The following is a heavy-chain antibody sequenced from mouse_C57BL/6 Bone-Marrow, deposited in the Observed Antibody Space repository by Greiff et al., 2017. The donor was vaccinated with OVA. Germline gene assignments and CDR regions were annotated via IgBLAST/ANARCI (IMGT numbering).Heavy chain of an antibody. CDR2: IYPRDGST. CDR3: AFYYYGSLWYFDV. V-gene: IGHV1-78*01. CDR1: GYTFTDHT. D-gene: IGHD1-1*01. Sequence: VQLQESDAELVKPGASVKISCKVSGYTFTDHTIHWMKQRPEQGLEWIGYIYPRDGSTKYNEKFKGKATLTADKSSSTAYMQLNSLTSEDSAVYFCAFYYYGSLWYFDVWGTGTTVTVSS. J-gene: IGHJ1*03.